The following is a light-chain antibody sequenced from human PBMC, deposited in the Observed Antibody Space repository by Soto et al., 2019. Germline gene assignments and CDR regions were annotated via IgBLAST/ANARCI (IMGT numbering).Light chain of an antibody. CDR1: SSDVGAYNY. CDR3: SSYTSSNTLV. V-gene: IGLV2-14*01. J-gene: IGLJ2*01. CDR2: EVS. Sequence: QSVLTQPASVSGSPGQSITISCTGTSSDVGAYNYVSWYQKHPGKAPKLMIFEVSDRPSGVSNRSSGSKSGNTASLTISGLQAEDEADYYCSSYTSSNTLVFGGGTKLTVL.